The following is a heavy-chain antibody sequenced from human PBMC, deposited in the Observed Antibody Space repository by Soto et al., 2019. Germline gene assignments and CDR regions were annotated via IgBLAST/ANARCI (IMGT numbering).Heavy chain of an antibody. J-gene: IGHJ5*02. D-gene: IGHD6-13*01. Sequence: QVQLVESGEGVVQPGRSLRLSCAASGFTFSSYGMHWVRQAPGKGLEWVAVIWYDGSNKYYADSVKGRFTISRDNSKNTLYLQMNSLRAEDTAVYYCARDLTIAEAVDWFDPWGQGTLVTVSS. CDR1: GFTFSSYG. CDR3: ARDLTIAEAVDWFDP. V-gene: IGHV3-33*01. CDR2: IWYDGSNK.